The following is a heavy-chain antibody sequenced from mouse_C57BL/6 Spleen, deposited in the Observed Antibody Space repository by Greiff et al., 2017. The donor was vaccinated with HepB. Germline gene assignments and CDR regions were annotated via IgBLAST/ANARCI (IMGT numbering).Heavy chain of an antibody. CDR3: AREEDDYDGGDYYAMDY. CDR2: INPNNGGT. Sequence: EVQLQQSGPELVKPGASVKISCKASGYTFTDYYMNWVKQSHGKSLEWIGDINPNNGGTSYNQKFKGKATLTVDKSSSTAYMELRSLTSEDSAVYYCAREEDDYDGGDYYAMDYWGQGTSVTVSS. V-gene: IGHV1-26*01. CDR1: GYTFTDYY. D-gene: IGHD2-4*01. J-gene: IGHJ4*01.